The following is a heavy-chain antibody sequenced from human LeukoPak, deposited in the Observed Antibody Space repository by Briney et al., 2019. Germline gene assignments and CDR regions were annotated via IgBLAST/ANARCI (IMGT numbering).Heavy chain of an antibody. CDR3: ARSSSSDY. Sequence: PGGSLRLSCVASGFTFSHHNINWVRQAPGKGLEWVSSIGSGSNNIYYADSVKGRFTISRDNAKNSVYLQMNSLRAEDTAVYYCARSSSSDYWGQGTLVTVSS. J-gene: IGHJ4*02. CDR1: GFTFSHHN. D-gene: IGHD6-6*01. CDR2: IGSGSNNI. V-gene: IGHV3-21*01.